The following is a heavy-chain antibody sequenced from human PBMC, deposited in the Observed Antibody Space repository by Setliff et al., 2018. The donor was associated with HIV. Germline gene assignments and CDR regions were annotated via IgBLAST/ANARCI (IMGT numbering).Heavy chain of an antibody. CDR2: IYASDSSGST. D-gene: IGHD4-17*01. J-gene: IGHJ3*02. CDR3: ARDLGDYRGWDAFDI. V-gene: IGHV4-61*10. Sequence: KSSETLSLTCTVSGGSITTGSYYWSWIRQPAGQGLEWIGHIYASDSSGSTNYNPSLKSRVTISVDTSKNQFSLKLSSVTAADTAVYYCARDLGDYRGWDAFDIWGQGTMVTVSS. CDR1: GGSITTGSYY.